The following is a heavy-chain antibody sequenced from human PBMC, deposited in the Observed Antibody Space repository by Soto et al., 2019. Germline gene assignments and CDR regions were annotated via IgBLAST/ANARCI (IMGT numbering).Heavy chain of an antibody. CDR2: TYPGDSYT. D-gene: IGHD3-10*01. J-gene: IGHJ3*02. Sequence: GESLKISCKGSGYSFTSYWIGWVRQMPGKGLEWMGITYPGDSYTRYSPSFQGQVNISADKSISTAYLQWSSLKASDTAMYYCARPLAETGRATWPAFDIWGQGTMVTVSS. CDR1: GYSFTSYW. CDR3: ARPLAETGRATWPAFDI. V-gene: IGHV5-51*01.